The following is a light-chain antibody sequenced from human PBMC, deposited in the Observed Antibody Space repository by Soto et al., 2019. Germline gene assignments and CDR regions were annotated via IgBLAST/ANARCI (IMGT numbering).Light chain of an antibody. CDR3: QQYETSSGT. CDR2: DAS. CDR1: QSVSGW. V-gene: IGKV1-5*01. Sequence: DIQMTQSPSTLSASVGDTVTVTCRASQSVSGWLAWYQQIQGEPPKLLIYDASALPRGVPSRFRGSGSGTKFTLPIARLQPDDFETYYCQQYETSSGTFGPGTKVDIK. J-gene: IGKJ1*01.